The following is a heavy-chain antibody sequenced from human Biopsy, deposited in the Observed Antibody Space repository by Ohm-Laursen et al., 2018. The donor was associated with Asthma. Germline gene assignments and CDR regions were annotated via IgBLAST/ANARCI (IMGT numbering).Heavy chain of an antibody. Sequence: GASVKVSCKASGGTFRTYAFNWVRQAPGQGLEWMGGIIPMYGVPKVAQKFQGRVTITADESTSTAYMEMSSLTSEDSAVYYCAREVSTVDYGYYYFAMDVWGQGTTVTVSS. V-gene: IGHV1-69*13. CDR2: IIPMYGVP. J-gene: IGHJ6*02. CDR3: AREVSTVDYGYYYFAMDV. CDR1: GGTFRTYA. D-gene: IGHD4-17*01.